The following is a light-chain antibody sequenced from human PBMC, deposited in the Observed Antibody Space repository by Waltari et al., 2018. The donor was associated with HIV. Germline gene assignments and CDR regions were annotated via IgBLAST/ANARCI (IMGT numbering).Light chain of an antibody. J-gene: IGKJ4*01. CDR3: QQASSLPLT. Sequence: DIQMTQSQTPVSASVGDRVTITCRASQSIGRWLVWYQQTPGKAPKLLIYAASTLQGGVPSRFSGSGSGTSFTLTISSLQPEDFATYYCQQASSLPLTFGEGTKVEIK. CDR1: QSIGRW. V-gene: IGKV1-12*01. CDR2: AAS.